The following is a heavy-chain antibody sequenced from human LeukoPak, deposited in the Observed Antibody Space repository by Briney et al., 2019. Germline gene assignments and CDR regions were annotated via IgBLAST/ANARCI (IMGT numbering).Heavy chain of an antibody. V-gene: IGHV1-69*06. CDR2: IIPIFGTA. CDR3: ARTYYHGSDSYYLLEF. CDR1: GGTFSSYA. Sequence: SVKVSCKASGGTFSSYAISWVRQAPGQGLEWMGGIIPIFGTANYAQKFQGRVTITADKSTSTAYMELSSLRSEDTAIYYCARTYYHGSDSYYLLEFWGQGALVTVSS. D-gene: IGHD3-10*01. J-gene: IGHJ4*02.